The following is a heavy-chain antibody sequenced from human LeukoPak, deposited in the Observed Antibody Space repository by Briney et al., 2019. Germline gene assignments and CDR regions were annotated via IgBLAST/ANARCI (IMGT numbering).Heavy chain of an antibody. J-gene: IGHJ4*02. CDR3: VRGGGSFDS. Sequence: GGSLRLSCAAFGFTFIGFWMSWVRQAPTKALEWVANIKYDGSDKRYVDSVKGRFTVSRDNANNSLYLQMNSLRAEDTAVYYCVRGGGSFDSWGQGTLVTVSS. CDR1: GFTFIGFW. D-gene: IGHD3-16*01. V-gene: IGHV3-7*04. CDR2: IKYDGSDK.